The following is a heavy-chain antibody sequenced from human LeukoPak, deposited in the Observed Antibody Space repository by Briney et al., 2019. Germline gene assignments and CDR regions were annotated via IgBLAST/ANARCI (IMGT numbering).Heavy chain of an antibody. CDR3: VRDDLWQQMAL. CDR1: GFTFDDYA. D-gene: IGHD6-13*01. Sequence: PGGSLRLSCTGSGFTFDDYAMNWFRQAPGKGLEWVSVLHSGGSTFYAQSVKGRFTISRDNSNNILYLQMNRLRAEDTAMYYCVRDDLWQQMALWGQGTLVAVSS. V-gene: IGHV3-53*01. CDR2: LHSGGST. J-gene: IGHJ1*01.